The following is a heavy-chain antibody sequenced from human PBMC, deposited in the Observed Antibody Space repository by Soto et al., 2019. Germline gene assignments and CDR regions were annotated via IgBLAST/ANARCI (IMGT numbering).Heavy chain of an antibody. Sequence: SETLSLTCTVSGGSISSYYWSWIRQPPGKGLEWIGYIYYSGSTNYNPSLKSRVTISVDTSKNQFSLKLSSVTAADTAVYYCERQKTTVTTGAWFDPWGQGTLVTVSS. J-gene: IGHJ5*02. D-gene: IGHD4-4*01. CDR3: ERQKTTVTTGAWFDP. CDR1: GGSISSYY. CDR2: IYYSGST. V-gene: IGHV4-59*08.